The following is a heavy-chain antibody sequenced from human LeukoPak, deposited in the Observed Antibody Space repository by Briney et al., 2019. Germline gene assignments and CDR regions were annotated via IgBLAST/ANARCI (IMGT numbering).Heavy chain of an antibody. J-gene: IGHJ5*02. D-gene: IGHD1/OR15-1a*01. V-gene: IGHV4-59*01. CDR2: IYYSGST. CDR1: GVSISSYY. CDR3: ARGTGTFDP. Sequence: SETLSLACIVSGVSISSYYWSWIRQPPGKGLEWIGYIYYSGSTNYNPSLKSRVTTSVDTYKNQFSLKLTSVTAADTAMYYCARGTGTFDPWGQGTLVIVSS.